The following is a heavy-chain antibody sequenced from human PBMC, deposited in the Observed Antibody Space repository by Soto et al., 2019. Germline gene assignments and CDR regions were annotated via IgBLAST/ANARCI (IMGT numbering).Heavy chain of an antibody. CDR3: VKDVSILTGYSMGSDY. CDR2: ISSNGGST. J-gene: IGHJ4*02. D-gene: IGHD3-9*01. V-gene: IGHV3-64D*06. CDR1: GFTFSSYA. Sequence: GSLRLSCSASGFTFSSYAMHWVRQAPGKGLEYVSAISSNGGSTYYADSVKGRFTISRDNSKNTLYLQMSSLRAEDTAVYYCVKDVSILTGYSMGSDYWGKGTLVTVSS.